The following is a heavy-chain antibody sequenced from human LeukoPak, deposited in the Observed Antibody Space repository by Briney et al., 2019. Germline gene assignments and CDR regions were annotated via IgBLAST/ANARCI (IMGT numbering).Heavy chain of an antibody. V-gene: IGHV3-11*01. D-gene: IGHD3-22*01. J-gene: IGHJ4*02. CDR1: GFTFSDYY. CDR2: IFSSANTI. Sequence: GGSLRLSCAASGFTFSDYYMTWIRQAPGKGLEWVSYIFSSANTIYYTDSVKGRFTISRDNAKNSLYLQMNNLRDDDTAVYYCARGPKYYDTSGYSPLFDFWGQGTLVTVSS. CDR3: ARGPKYYDTSGYSPLFDF.